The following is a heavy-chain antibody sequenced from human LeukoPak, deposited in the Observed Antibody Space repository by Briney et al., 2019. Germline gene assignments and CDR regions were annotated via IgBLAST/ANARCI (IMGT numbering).Heavy chain of an antibody. V-gene: IGHV4-39*01. Sequence: GSLRLSCAASGFTFSSYGMHWVRQPPGKGLEWIGSIYYSGSTYYNPSLKSRVTISVDTSKNQFSLKLSSVTAADTAVYYCARLYSSSWYVPRGYFDYWGQGTLVTVSS. D-gene: IGHD6-13*01. CDR2: IYYSGST. J-gene: IGHJ4*02. CDR3: ARLYSSSWYVPRGYFDY. CDR1: GFTFSSYG.